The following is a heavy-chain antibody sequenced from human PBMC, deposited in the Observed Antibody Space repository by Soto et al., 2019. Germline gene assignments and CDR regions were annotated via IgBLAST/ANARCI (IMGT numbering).Heavy chain of an antibody. Sequence: SQTLSLTCAISGDSVSSNSAAWNWIRQSPSRSLEWLGRTYYRSKWYNDYAVSVKSRITINPDTSKNQFSLQLNSVTPEDTAVYYCAKETYEHDDFWSGYPYYYGMDVWGQGTTVTVSS. CDR2: TYYRSKWYN. D-gene: IGHD3-3*01. CDR3: AKETYEHDDFWSGYPYYYGMDV. CDR1: GDSVSSNSAA. V-gene: IGHV6-1*01. J-gene: IGHJ6*02.